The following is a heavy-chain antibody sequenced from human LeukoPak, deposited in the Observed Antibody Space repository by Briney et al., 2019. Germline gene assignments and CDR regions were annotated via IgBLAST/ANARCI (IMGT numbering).Heavy chain of an antibody. CDR2: ISAYNGNT. Sequence: GASVKVSCMASGYTFTSYGISWVRQAPGQGLEWMGWISAYNGNTNYAQKLQGRVTMTTDTSTSTAYMELRSLRSDDTAVYYCARIVVVPAAYGGIAAPPADYWGQGPLVTVSS. D-gene: IGHD2-2*01. V-gene: IGHV1-18*01. J-gene: IGHJ4*02. CDR1: GYTFTSYG. CDR3: ARIVVVPAAYGGIAAPPADY.